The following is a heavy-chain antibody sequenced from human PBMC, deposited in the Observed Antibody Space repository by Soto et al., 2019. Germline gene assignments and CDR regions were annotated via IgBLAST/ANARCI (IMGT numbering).Heavy chain of an antibody. CDR1: GYSFTSYW. Sequence: PGESLKISCKGSGYSFTSYWIGWVRQMPGKGLEWMGIIYPGDSDTRYSPTFQGQVTNSADKSISTAYLKWSSLKASDTTMYYCARHGSPQSNLLWFGESNNYYYYGMDVWGQGTTVTVSS. CDR3: ARHGSPQSNLLWFGESNNYYYYGMDV. V-gene: IGHV5-51*01. CDR2: IYPGDSDT. J-gene: IGHJ6*02. D-gene: IGHD3-10*01.